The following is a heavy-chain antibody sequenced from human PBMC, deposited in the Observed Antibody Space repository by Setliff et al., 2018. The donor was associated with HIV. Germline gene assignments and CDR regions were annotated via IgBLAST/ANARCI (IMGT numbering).Heavy chain of an antibody. D-gene: IGHD5-12*01. V-gene: IGHV3-74*01. CDR2: VNSDGSSK. J-gene: IGHJ4*02. Sequence: LRLSCAASGFSFSNYWMHWVRQAPGKGLVWVSRVNSDGSSKTYADSVKDRFTISRDNAKNTLYLQMNSLRAEDTGVYYCHSGYDTEEQSYFDYWGQGTLVTVSS. CDR1: GFSFSNYW. CDR3: HSGYDTEEQSYFDY.